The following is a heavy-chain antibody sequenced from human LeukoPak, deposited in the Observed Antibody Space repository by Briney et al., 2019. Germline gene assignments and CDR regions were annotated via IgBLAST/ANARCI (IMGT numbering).Heavy chain of an antibody. J-gene: IGHJ1*01. D-gene: IGHD6-19*01. V-gene: IGHV3-33*06. Sequence: GGSLRLSCAASGFTFSSFGMHWVRQAPGKGLEWVAVIWYDGNNKYYADSVKGRFTISRDNSKNTLYLQMNSLRAEDTAVYYCAKGEQWLVLYFQHWGQGTLVT. CDR3: AKGEQWLVLYFQH. CDR2: IWYDGNNK. CDR1: GFTFSSFG.